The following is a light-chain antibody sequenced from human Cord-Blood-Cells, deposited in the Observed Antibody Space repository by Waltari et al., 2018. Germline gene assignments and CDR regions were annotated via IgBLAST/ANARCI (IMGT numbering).Light chain of an antibody. CDR1: SSDVGGYNY. J-gene: IGLJ2*01. Sequence: QSALTQPAPVSGSPGQSITISCPGTSSDVGGYNYVSWYQQHPGKAPKLMLYDVSKRPSGVSNRFSGSKSGNTASLTISGLQAEDEADYYCSSYTSSSTLVFGGGTKLTVL. CDR2: DVS. V-gene: IGLV2-14*01. CDR3: SSYTSSSTLV.